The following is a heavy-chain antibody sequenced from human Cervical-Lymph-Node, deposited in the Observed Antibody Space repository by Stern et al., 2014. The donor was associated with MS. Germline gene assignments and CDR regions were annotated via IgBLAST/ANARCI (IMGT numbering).Heavy chain of an antibody. CDR3: ARAKGKGNSWYSLHGMDV. J-gene: IGHJ6*02. Sequence: QLQLQESGPGLVKPSETLSLTCTVSRGSISTGGYFWAWIRQPPGPGLALVGSMTHGGAASHTPSLTSRSPISIDPSRNQFPLNLISVTAADRGVYYCARAKGKGNSWYSLHGMDVWGQGTTVTVS. CDR1: RGSISTGGYF. V-gene: IGHV4-39*02. CDR2: MTHGGAA. D-gene: IGHD6-13*01.